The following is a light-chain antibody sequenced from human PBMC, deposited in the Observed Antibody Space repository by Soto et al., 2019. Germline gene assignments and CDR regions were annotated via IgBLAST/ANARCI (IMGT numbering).Light chain of an antibody. CDR3: AAWDDSLSGVV. CDR1: SSNIGSHP. J-gene: IGLJ2*01. CDR2: STD. Sequence: QAVLTQPPSASGTPGQRVTISCSGSSSNIGSHPVDWYQHLPGMAPKLLIYSTDQRPSGITDRFSGSKSGTSASLAISGLQSEDEADYYCAAWDDSLSGVVFGGGTKLTVL. V-gene: IGLV1-44*01.